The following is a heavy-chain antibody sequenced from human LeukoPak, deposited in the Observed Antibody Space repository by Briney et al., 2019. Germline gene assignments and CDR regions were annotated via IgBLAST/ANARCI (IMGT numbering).Heavy chain of an antibody. J-gene: IGHJ4*02. CDR3: ARDRGPIGVVPAAILV. D-gene: IGHD2-2*01. V-gene: IGHV1-18*01. Sequence: ASVKVSCKASGYTFTSYGISWVRQARGQGLEWMGWISAYNGNTNYAQKLQGRVTMTTDTSTSTAYMELRSLRSDDTAVYYCARDRGPIGVVPAAILVWGQGTLVTVSS. CDR1: GYTFTSYG. CDR2: ISAYNGNT.